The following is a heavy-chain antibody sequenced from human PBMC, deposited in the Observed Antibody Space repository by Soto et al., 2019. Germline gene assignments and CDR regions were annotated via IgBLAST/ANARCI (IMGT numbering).Heavy chain of an antibody. CDR2: IYYSGST. CDR3: ERTYCSSTSCCYIDY. CDR1: GGSVSSGSYY. J-gene: IGHJ4*02. V-gene: IGHV4-61*01. D-gene: IGHD2-2*01. Sequence: PSETLSLTCTVSGGSVSSGSYYWSWIRQPPGKGLEWIGYIYYSGSTNYNPSLKSRVTISVDTSKNQFSLKLSSVTAADTAVYYCERTYCSSTSCCYIDYWGQGTLVTVSS.